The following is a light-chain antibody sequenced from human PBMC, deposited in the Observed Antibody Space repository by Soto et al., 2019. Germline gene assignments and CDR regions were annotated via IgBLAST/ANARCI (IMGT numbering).Light chain of an antibody. V-gene: IGKV1-6*01. CDR3: LQDYNYPWT. J-gene: IGKJ1*01. CDR1: QGSGND. CDR2: AAS. Sequence: AIQMTQSPSSLSASVGDRVTITCRASQGSGNDLGWYQEKPGKAPNLLIYAASNLQSGVPSRFSGSGSGTDFTLTISSLQPEDFATYYCLQDYNYPWTFGQGTKVEIK.